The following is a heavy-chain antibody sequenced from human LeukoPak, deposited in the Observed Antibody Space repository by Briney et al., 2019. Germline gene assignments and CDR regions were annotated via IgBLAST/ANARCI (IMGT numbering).Heavy chain of an antibody. J-gene: IGHJ4*02. CDR2: IYDRGST. CDR3: ARAPGGGYYSYYFDY. CDR1: GGSVSSYY. D-gene: IGHD3-22*01. Sequence: SETLSLTCTVSGGSVSSYYWSWIRQPPGKGLEWIGYIYDRGSTNYNPSLKSRVTISLDTSKNQFSLKLSSVTAADTAVYYCARAPGGGYYSYYFDYWGQGTLVTVSS. V-gene: IGHV4-59*02.